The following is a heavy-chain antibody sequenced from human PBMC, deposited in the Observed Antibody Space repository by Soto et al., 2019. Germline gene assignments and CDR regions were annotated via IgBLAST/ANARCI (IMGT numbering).Heavy chain of an antibody. Sequence: GASVKVSCKASGFTFTTLVVLWVRQARGHPLEWIGWIVVGSGNTNYAQKFQGRVTTTRGTSASTAYMELSSLRSEDTAVYYCARDLVSDYWG. V-gene: IGHV1-58*01. CDR3: ARDLVSDY. CDR1: GFTFTTLV. CDR2: IVVGSGNT. J-gene: IGHJ4*01. D-gene: IGHD2-21*01.